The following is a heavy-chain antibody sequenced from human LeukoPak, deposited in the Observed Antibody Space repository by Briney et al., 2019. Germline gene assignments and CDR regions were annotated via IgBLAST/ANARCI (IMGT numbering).Heavy chain of an antibody. V-gene: IGHV4-34*01. CDR2: INHSGST. J-gene: IGHJ5*02. CDR3: ARGGPRGYSGYVRTNWFDP. D-gene: IGHD5-12*01. CDR1: GGSFSGYY. Sequence: SETLSLTCAVYGGSFSGYYWSWIRQPPGKGLEWIGEINHSGSTNYNPSLKSRVTISADTSKNQFSLKLSSVTAADTAVYYCARGGPRGYSGYVRTNWFDPWGQGTLVTVSS.